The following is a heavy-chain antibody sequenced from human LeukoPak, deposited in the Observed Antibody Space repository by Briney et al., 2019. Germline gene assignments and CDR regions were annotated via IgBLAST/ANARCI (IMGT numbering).Heavy chain of an antibody. J-gene: IGHJ3*02. V-gene: IGHV3-20*04. CDR2: INWIGGST. Sequence: GGSLRLSCAASGFIFDDYGMTWVRQTPGKGLEWVSGINWIGGSTGYADSVKGRFTISRDNAKNSLYLHMNSLRAADTALYFCARDLGYKDYVSAFDIWGQGTMVTVSS. CDR1: GFIFDDYG. D-gene: IGHD5-24*01. CDR3: ARDLGYKDYVSAFDI.